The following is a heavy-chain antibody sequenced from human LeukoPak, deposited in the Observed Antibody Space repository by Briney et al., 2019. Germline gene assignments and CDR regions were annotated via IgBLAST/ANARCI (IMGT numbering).Heavy chain of an antibody. V-gene: IGHV3-30*18. D-gene: IGHD3-9*01. CDR2: ISSDGSHK. J-gene: IGHJ4*02. CDR1: GFSFSTYD. Sequence: PGRSLRLACAASGFSFSTYDMHWVRQAPGKGLEWVAVISSDGSHKYWAASVKGRFTISRDNSKNTVYLQMNSLRAEDTAVYYCAKGSIDWYYFDYWGQGTLVTVSS. CDR3: AKGSIDWYYFDY.